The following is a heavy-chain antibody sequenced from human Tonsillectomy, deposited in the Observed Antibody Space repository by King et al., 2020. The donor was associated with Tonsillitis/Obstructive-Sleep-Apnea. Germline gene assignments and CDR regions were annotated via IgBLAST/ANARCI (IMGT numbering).Heavy chain of an antibody. CDR3: AGDVALHYDQSNQRGNWFGP. V-gene: IGHV4-31*03. CDR1: GGSIISADYY. D-gene: IGHD4-11*01. CDR2: IYYSGST. J-gene: IGHJ5*02. Sequence: QLQESGPGLVKPSQTLSLTCTVSGGSIISADYYWSWIRQHPGKGLEWIGYIYYSGSTYYNPSLESRVTISVDTSKNQFSLKLSSVTAADTAVYYCAGDVALHYDQSNQRGNWFGPRGPGNLGTGSS.